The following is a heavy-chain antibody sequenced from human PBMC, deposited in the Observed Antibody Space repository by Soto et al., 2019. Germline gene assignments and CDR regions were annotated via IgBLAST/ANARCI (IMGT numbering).Heavy chain of an antibody. CDR2: IYYSGST. D-gene: IGHD2-21*02. CDR3: ARLGADGGNSAPFEY. V-gene: IGHV4-59*01. CDR1: GGSISSYY. Sequence: PSETLSLTCTVPGGSISSYYWSWIRQPPGKGPEWIGYIYYSGSTNYNPSLKSRVTISVDTSKNQFSLKLSSVTAADTAVYYCARLGADGGNSAPFEYWGQGTLVTVSS. J-gene: IGHJ4*02.